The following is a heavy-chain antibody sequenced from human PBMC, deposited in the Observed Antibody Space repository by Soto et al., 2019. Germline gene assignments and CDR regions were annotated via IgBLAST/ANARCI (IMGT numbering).Heavy chain of an antibody. V-gene: IGHV3-23*01. CDR1: GFTFSSYS. CDR2: FRTGGDDATT. Sequence: GGSLRLSCAASGFTFSSYSMSWVRQAPGKGLEWVSGFRTGGDDATTYYADSVKGRFTISRDNSKNTLYLQMNGLKAEDTAVYYCARDWTGYSGYGTPFDYWGQGTLVTVSS. J-gene: IGHJ4*02. CDR3: ARDWTGYSGYGTPFDY. D-gene: IGHD5-12*01.